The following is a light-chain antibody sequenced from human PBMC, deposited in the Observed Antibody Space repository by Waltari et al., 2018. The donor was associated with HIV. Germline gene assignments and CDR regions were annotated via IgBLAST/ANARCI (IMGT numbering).Light chain of an antibody. J-gene: IGKJ1*01. V-gene: IGKV1-8*01. CDR2: AAS. CDR3: QQYYSYPGT. Sequence: AIRMTQSPSSFSASTGDRVTITCRASQGISSYLAWYQQKPGKAPKLLSYAASTLQSGVPSRFSGSGSGTDFTLTISCLQSEDFATYYCQQYYSYPGTFGQGTKVEIK. CDR1: QGISSY.